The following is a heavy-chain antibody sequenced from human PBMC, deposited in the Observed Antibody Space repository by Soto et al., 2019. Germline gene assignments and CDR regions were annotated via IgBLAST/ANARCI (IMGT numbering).Heavy chain of an antibody. D-gene: IGHD5-18*01. Sequence: EVQLLESGGGLVQPGGSLRLSCAASGFTFSSYAMSWVRQAPGKGLEWVSAISGSGGSTYYADSVKGRFTISRDNSKNTLYLQMNSLRAEDTAVYYCAKEGYSYTYYYYGMDVWGQGTTVTVSS. CDR2: ISGSGGST. V-gene: IGHV3-23*01. CDR3: AKEGYSYTYYYYGMDV. J-gene: IGHJ6*02. CDR1: GFTFSSYA.